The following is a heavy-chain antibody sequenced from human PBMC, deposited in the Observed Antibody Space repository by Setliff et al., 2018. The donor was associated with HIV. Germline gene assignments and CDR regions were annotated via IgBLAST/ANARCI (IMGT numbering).Heavy chain of an antibody. V-gene: IGHV1-18*01. CDR1: GYTFTNYG. J-gene: IGHJ3*02. Sequence: ASVKVSCKASGYTFTNYGINWVRQAPGLGLEWMGWISGYNGKTEYAQRFQDRVTMTTDTSTNTVYMEMRRLTSDDTAVYYCATGGFWSGALYALDIWGQGTMVTVSS. D-gene: IGHD3-3*01. CDR3: ATGGFWSGALYALDI. CDR2: ISGYNGKT.